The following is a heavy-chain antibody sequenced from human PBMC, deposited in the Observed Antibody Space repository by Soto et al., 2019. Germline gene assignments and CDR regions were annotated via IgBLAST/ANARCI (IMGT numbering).Heavy chain of an antibody. CDR2: INPNSGGT. CDR3: ARGSSSSEAYYYGMDV. J-gene: IGHJ6*02. V-gene: IGHV1-2*02. CDR1: GYTFTGYY. Sequence: ASVKVSCKASGYTFTGYYMHWVRQAPGQGLEWMGWINPNSGGTNYAQKFQGRVTITADESTSTAYMELSSLRSEDTAVYYCARGSSSSEAYYYGMDVWGQGTKVTVSS. D-gene: IGHD6-6*01.